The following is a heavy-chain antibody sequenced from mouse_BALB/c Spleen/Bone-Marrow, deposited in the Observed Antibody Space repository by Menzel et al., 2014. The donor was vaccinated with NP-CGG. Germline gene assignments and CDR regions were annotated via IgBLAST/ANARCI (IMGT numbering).Heavy chain of an antibody. J-gene: IGHJ3*01. CDR3: ARHAYYDQTEVSFVY. D-gene: IGHD2-4*01. Sequence: EVKLVESGGNLVKSGGSLKLSCAASGFTFXSYGMSWVRQTPEKRLEWVATISGGGSYTFYPDSVKGRFTISRDNAKNSLYLQLSSLRSEDTALYYCARHAYYDQTEVSFVYWGQGTLVTVSA. CDR2: ISGGGSYT. V-gene: IGHV5-9-2*01. CDR1: GFTFXSYG.